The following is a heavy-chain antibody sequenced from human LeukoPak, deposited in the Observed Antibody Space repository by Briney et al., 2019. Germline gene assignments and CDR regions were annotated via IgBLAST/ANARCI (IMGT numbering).Heavy chain of an antibody. CDR3: AREEEYYDFWSGYSATNFYGMDV. CDR2: IYSGGST. V-gene: IGHV3-66*02. Sequence: PGGSLRLSCAASGFTVSSNYMSWVRQAPGKGLEWVSVIYSGGSTYYADSVKGRFTISRDNSKNTLYLQMNSLRAEDTAVYYCAREEEYYDFWSGYSATNFYGMDVWGQGTTVTVSS. J-gene: IGHJ6*02. CDR1: GFTVSSNY. D-gene: IGHD3-3*01.